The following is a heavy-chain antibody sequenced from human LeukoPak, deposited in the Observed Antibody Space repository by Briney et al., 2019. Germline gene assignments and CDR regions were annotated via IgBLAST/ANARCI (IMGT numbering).Heavy chain of an antibody. V-gene: IGHV3-9*01. J-gene: IGHJ3*02. CDR2: ISWNSGSI. CDR3: AKDIGYGSGSYHAFDI. D-gene: IGHD3-10*01. Sequence: GGSLRLSCAASGFTFDDYAMHWVRQAPGKGLEWVSGISWNSGSIGYADSVKGRFTISRDNAKNSLYLQMNSLRAEDTALYYCAKDIGYGSGSYHAFDIWGQGTMVTVSS. CDR1: GFTFDDYA.